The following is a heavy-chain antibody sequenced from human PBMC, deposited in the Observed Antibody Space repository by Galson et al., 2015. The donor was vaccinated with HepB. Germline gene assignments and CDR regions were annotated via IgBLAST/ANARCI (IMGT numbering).Heavy chain of an antibody. D-gene: IGHD6-13*01. V-gene: IGHV3-73*01. CDR3: TRPGYGSSWFLDYSHGTDI. CDR2: IRNRANNYAT. J-gene: IGHJ6*02. CDR1: GFTFSGSG. Sequence: SLRLSCAASGFTFSGSGIHWVRLASGKGLEWVGRIRNRANNYATAYAASVRGRFTVSGDDSKNTAYLQMNSLKTEDTAVYYCTRPGYGSSWFLDYSHGTDIWGQGTTVIVS.